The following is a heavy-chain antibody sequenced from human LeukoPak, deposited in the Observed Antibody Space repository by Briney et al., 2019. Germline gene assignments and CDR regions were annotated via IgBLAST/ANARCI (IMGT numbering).Heavy chain of an antibody. Sequence: GESLKISCKGSGYSFTSYWIGWVRQMPGKGLEWMGIIYPGDSDTRYSPSFQGQVTISADKSISTAYLQWSSLKASDTAMYYCARQRYYYGPGSYYFWFDPWGQGTLVTVSS. CDR2: IYPGDSDT. V-gene: IGHV5-51*01. D-gene: IGHD3-10*01. CDR3: ARQRYYYGPGSYYFWFDP. CDR1: GYSFTSYW. J-gene: IGHJ5*02.